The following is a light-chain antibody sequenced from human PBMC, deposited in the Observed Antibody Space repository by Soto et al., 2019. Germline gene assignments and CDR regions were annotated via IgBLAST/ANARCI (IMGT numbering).Light chain of an antibody. V-gene: IGKV3-20*01. CDR3: QHYGRSPLT. CDR2: GAS. Sequence: EIVRTQSPATLSVSPGERASLSCRASQSVNSNLAWYQQKPGQAPRLLIYGASSRATGIPDRFSGSGSGTDFTLTISRLEPEDFAVYYCQHYGRSPLTFGGGTKVDI. CDR1: QSVNSN. J-gene: IGKJ4*01.